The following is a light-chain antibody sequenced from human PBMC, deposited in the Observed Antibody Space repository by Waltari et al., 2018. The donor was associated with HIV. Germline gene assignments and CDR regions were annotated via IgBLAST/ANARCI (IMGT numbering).Light chain of an antibody. J-gene: IGLJ1*01. CDR1: NIGSKG. V-gene: IGLV3-21*02. CDR3: QVCDTSNDHPYV. Sequence: SYVLTQPPSVSVAPGQTASITCGGNNIGSKGVHWYQQKPGQAPVLGVYDDSGRPSRIPERFSGSNSGNTATLTISTVEAGDEADYYCQVCDTSNDHPYVFGTGTKVTVL. CDR2: DDS.